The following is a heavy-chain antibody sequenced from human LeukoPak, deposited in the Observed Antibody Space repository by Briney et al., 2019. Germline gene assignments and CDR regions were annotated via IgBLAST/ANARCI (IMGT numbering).Heavy chain of an antibody. CDR3: ARTQEAGYSSGRYDSYYYYYMDV. CDR2: IYSSGGT. CDR1: GASIDSGSNY. V-gene: IGHV4-39*07. Sequence: SETLSLTCRVSGASIDSGSNYWGWIRQPPGKTLEWIGSIYSSGGTYYNPSLKSRVIIMIDTPKNHFSLTLSSVTAADTAVYYCARTQEAGYSSGRYDSYYYYYMDVWGKGTTVTISS. J-gene: IGHJ6*03. D-gene: IGHD6-19*01.